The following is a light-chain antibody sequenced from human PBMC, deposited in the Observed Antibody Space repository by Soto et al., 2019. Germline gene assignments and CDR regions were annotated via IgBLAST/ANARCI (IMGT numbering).Light chain of an antibody. J-gene: IGLJ3*02. CDR2: NNN. CDR3: GVWDDSLNGWV. Sequence: QSVLTQPPSASGTPGQRVTISCSGSSANIGSNTVKWYQQVPGTAPKLLICNNNERPSGVPDSFSVSKSGTSASLASSGLQSEDEAEYHCGVWDDSLNGWVFGGGTKLTVL. CDR1: SANIGSNT. V-gene: IGLV1-44*01.